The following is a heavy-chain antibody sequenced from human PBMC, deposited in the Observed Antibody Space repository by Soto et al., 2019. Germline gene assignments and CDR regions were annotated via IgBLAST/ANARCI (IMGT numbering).Heavy chain of an antibody. Sequence: QVQLVESGGGVVQPGRSLRLSCAASGFTFNNYGMHWVRQAPGKGLEWVAYILYDGGKNYYADSVKGRFTISRDNSKNTLYLQMNSLTAEDTAVYFCAKSRDGYNFYFYYGMDVWGQGTAVTVSS. CDR3: AKSRDGYNFYFYYGMDV. CDR1: GFTFNNYG. CDR2: ILYDGGKN. V-gene: IGHV3-30*18. D-gene: IGHD5-12*01. J-gene: IGHJ6*02.